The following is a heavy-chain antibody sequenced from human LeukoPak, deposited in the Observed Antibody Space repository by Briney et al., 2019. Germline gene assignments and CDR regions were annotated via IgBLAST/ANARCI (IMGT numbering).Heavy chain of an antibody. CDR3: AAALGYCSGGSCYDFDY. CDR2: ISAYNGNT. Sequence: GASVKVSCKASGYTFTSYGISWVRQAPGQGLEWMGWISAYNGNTNYAQKLQGRVTMTTDTSTGTAYMELRSLRSDDTAVYYCAAALGYCSGGSCYDFDYWGQGTLVTVSS. V-gene: IGHV1-18*01. J-gene: IGHJ4*02. CDR1: GYTFTSYG. D-gene: IGHD2-15*01.